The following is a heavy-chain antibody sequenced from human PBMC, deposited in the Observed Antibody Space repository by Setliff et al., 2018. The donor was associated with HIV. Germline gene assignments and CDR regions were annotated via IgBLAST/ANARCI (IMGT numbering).Heavy chain of an antibody. CDR3: ARQMPIPGIAITPLDY. CDR1: GDSIRSYY. CDR2: VFDTGFA. V-gene: IGHV4-59*08. Sequence: PSETLSLTCTVSGDSIRSYYWSWIRQPPGKGLEWMGYVFDTGFAAYNPSLKSRLTISVDTSKSQFSLTLTSVTAADTAVYYCARQMPIPGIAITPLDYWGQGALVTVSS. D-gene: IGHD5-12*01. J-gene: IGHJ4*02.